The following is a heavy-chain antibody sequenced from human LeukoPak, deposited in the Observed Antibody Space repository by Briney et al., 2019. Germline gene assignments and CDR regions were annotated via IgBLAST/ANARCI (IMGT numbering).Heavy chain of an antibody. CDR3: ARLHLWPENWFDS. J-gene: IGHJ5*01. Sequence: PSATLSLTCGVSGGAFTDNFWGWIRQIPGKGLEWNGEVNHRGTINYNPSLKSRVAISVDTSKNQFSLKLSSVTAADTAVYYCARLHLWPENWFDSWGPGTLVTVTS. CDR1: GGAFTDNF. V-gene: IGHV4-34*01. D-gene: IGHD3-10*01. CDR2: VNHRGTI.